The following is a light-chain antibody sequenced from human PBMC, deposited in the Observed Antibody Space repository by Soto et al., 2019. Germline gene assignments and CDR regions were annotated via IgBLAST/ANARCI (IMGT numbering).Light chain of an antibody. J-gene: IGKJ2*01. Sequence: VVFTQSPGTLSFSPGDTATLSCRASQSVSGTYLAWYQQKPSQAPRLLIYGASSRATGIPDRFSGSGSGTDFTLTINRLEPEDFAVYYCHLYGNSLYTFGQGTKVDIK. CDR3: HLYGNSLYT. CDR2: GAS. CDR1: QSVSGTY. V-gene: IGKV3-20*01.